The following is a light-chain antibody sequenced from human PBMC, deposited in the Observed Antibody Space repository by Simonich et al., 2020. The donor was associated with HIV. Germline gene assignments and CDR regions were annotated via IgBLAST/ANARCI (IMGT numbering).Light chain of an antibody. J-gene: IGKJ4*01. CDR3: QQYYTTPLT. V-gene: IGKV4-1*01. CDR1: QSVLHSSNNKNY. Sequence: DIVMTQSPDSLAVSLGERATINCKSSQSVLHSSNNKNYLAWYQQRQGQPPKLIIYWAATRESGVPDRFSGSGSGTDFTLTISSLQAEDVAVYYCQQYYTTPLTFGGGTKVEIK. CDR2: WAA.